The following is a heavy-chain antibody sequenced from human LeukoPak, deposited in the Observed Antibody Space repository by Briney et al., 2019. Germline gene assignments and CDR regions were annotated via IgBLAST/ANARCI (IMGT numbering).Heavy chain of an antibody. CDR2: IYSGGYT. D-gene: IGHD1-1*01. CDR3: AKTGNPATGDY. J-gene: IGHJ4*02. V-gene: IGHV3-53*01. Sequence: GSLLLSCAASGFTVISNYMSWARQAPGKGLEWVSVIYSGGYTYYADSVKGRFTISRDNSKNTLYLQMNSLRAEDTAVYYCAKTGNPATGDYWGQGTLVTVSS. CDR1: GFTVISNY.